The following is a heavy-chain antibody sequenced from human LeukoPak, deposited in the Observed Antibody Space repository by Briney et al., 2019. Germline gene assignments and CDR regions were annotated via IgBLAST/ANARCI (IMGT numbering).Heavy chain of an antibody. CDR1: GGSISSSGYY. J-gene: IGHJ4*02. CDR3: VRRVDYYGSGSYFYYDY. CDR2: IHYSGTT. V-gene: IGHV4-39*01. Sequence: SETLSLTCTVAGGSISSSGYYWDWIRQPPGKGLDWIGTIHYSGTTFCKSSLESRLTMSVDTSKNQFSLKLSSVTAADTAVYYCVRRVDYYGSGSYFYYDYWGQGTLVTVSS. D-gene: IGHD3-10*01.